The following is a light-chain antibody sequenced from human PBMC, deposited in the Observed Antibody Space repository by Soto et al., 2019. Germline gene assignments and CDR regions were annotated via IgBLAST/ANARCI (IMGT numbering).Light chain of an antibody. CDR1: QSLLHNNGYNY. Sequence: DIVMTQSPLSLPVTPGEPASISCRSSQSLLHNNGYNYLDWYLQKPGQSPQLLIYLGSNRASGVPDRFSGSGSGTDFTLKISRVEADDVGVYYCMQAVQPWTFGQGTKVELK. CDR2: LGS. J-gene: IGKJ1*01. V-gene: IGKV2-28*01. CDR3: MQAVQPWT.